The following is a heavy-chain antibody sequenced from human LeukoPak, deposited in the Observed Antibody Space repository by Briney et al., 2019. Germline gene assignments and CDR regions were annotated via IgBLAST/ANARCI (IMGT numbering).Heavy chain of an antibody. V-gene: IGHV4-59*01. CDR1: GGSISSYY. CDR2: IYYSGST. CDR3: ASSSWWYYFDY. Sequence: SETLSLTCTVSGGSISSYYWSWIRQPPGKGLEWIGYIYYSGSTNYNPSLKSRVTISVDTSKNQFSLKLSSVTAADTAVYYCASSSWWYYFDYWGQGTLVTVSS. J-gene: IGHJ4*02. D-gene: IGHD2-15*01.